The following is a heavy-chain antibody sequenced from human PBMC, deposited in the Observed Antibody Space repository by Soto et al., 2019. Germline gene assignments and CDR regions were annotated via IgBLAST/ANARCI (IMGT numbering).Heavy chain of an antibody. D-gene: IGHD3-22*01. J-gene: IGHJ6*02. CDR3: AKDYYDSSGYYGSYYYYGMDV. V-gene: IGHV3-30*18. CDR1: GFTFSSYG. CDR2: ISYDGSNK. Sequence: QVQLVESGGGVVQPGRSLRLSCAASGFTFSSYGMHWVRQAPGKGLEWVAVISYDGSNKYYADSVKGRFTISRDNSKNTLYLQMNSLRAEDTAVYYCAKDYYDSSGYYGSYYYYGMDVWGQGTTVTVAS.